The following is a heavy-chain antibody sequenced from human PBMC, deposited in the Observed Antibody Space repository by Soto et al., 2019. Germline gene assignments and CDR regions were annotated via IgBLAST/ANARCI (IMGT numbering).Heavy chain of an antibody. J-gene: IGHJ4*02. Sequence: GGSLRLSCAASGFTFISYSMNWVLQAPGKGLEWVSYISSSSSTIYYADSVKGRFTISRDNAKNSLYLQMNSLRAEDTAVYYCARDVGIEQFDYWGQGTPVTVSS. V-gene: IGHV3-48*01. CDR1: GFTFISYS. D-gene: IGHD1-26*01. CDR2: ISSSSSTI. CDR3: ARDVGIEQFDY.